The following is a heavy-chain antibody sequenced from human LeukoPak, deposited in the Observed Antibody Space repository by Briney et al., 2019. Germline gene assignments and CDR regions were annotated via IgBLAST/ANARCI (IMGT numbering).Heavy chain of an antibody. CDR3: ARAWGYVVPAAINAFDI. D-gene: IGHD2-2*02. V-gene: IGHV3-30-3*01. J-gene: IGHJ3*02. CDR2: ISYDGSNK. CDR1: GFTFSSYA. Sequence: GGSLRLSCAASGFTFSSYAMHWVRQAPGKGLEWVAVISYDGSNKYYADSVKGRFTISRDNSKNTLYLQMNSLRAEDTAVYYCARAWGYVVPAAINAFDIWGQGTMVTVSS.